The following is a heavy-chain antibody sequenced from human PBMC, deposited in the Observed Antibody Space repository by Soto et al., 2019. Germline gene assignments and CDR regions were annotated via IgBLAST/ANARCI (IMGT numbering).Heavy chain of an antibody. CDR2: ISNTGAKT. CDR3: ANGGNTNNTYCYCMDV. CDR1: GFTFSDYA. V-gene: IGHV3-23*01. D-gene: IGHD2-15*01. Sequence: EVQLLESGGGLVQPGGSLRLSCAASGFTFSDYALSWVRQAPGEGPEWVSTISNTGAKTYYADSVKGRITVSRDNFKNTLSLQMNSLSAAGTAVYYCANGGNTNNTYCYCMDVWGTRPGVTVSS. J-gene: IGHJ6*03.